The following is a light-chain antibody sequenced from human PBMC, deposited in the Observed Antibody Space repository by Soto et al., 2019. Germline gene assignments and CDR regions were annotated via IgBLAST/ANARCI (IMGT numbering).Light chain of an antibody. CDR3: QHSSRYPWP. CDR2: GAS. CDR1: QSVSSN. Sequence: LSPGRLSVSSGESSPLPRRASQSVSSNLAWYQQKPGQAPRLLIYGASTRATGIPARFSGSGSGTEFTLTISSLQPEDFAPYYCQHSSRYPWPFGQGAKVDIK. J-gene: IGKJ1*01. V-gene: IGKV3-15*01.